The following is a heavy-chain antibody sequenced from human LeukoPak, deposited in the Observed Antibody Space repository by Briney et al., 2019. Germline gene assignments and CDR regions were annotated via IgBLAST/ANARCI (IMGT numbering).Heavy chain of an antibody. J-gene: IGHJ4*02. Sequence: PGGSLRLSCAASGFTFSNYAMSWVRQAPGKGLEWVSGISGSGNSTYYADSVKGRFTISRDNSKNTLYLQMNSLRAEDTAVYYCARDPHSGAFDYWGQGTLVTVSS. CDR2: ISGSGNST. CDR3: ARDPHSGAFDY. V-gene: IGHV3-23*01. CDR1: GFTFSNYA. D-gene: IGHD2-21*01.